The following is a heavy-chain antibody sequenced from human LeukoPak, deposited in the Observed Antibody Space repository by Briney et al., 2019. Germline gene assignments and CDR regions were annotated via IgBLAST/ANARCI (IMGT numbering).Heavy chain of an antibody. Sequence: GXXLRLSCAASGFTFSSYSMNWVRQAPGKGLEWVSSISSSSSYIYYADSVKGGFTIYRDKAKNSMYLQMNSLRAEDTAVYYCARDLLRGYKAFDYWGQGTLVTVSS. CDR2: ISSSSSYI. D-gene: IGHD5-18*01. CDR3: ARDLLRGYKAFDY. CDR1: GFTFSSYS. J-gene: IGHJ4*02. V-gene: IGHV3-21*01.